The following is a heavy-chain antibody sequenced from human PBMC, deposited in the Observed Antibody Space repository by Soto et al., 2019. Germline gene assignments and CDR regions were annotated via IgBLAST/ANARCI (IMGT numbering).Heavy chain of an antibody. CDR3: ARAGNWKTSSNYFDY. CDR1: GYTFTGYY. J-gene: IGHJ4*02. CDR2: INPNSGGT. Sequence: ASVKVSCKASGYTFTGYYMHWVRQAPGQGLEWMGWINPNSGGTNYAQKFQGRVTMTRDTYISTAYMELSRLRSDDTAVYYCARAGNWKTSSNYFDYWGQGTLVTVSS. V-gene: IGHV1-2*02. D-gene: IGHD1-20*01.